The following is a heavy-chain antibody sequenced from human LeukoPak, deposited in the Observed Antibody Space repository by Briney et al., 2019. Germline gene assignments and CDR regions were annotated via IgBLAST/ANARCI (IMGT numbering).Heavy chain of an antibody. V-gene: IGHV3-33*01. CDR1: GISFSSQG. D-gene: IGHD3-22*01. CDR3: ARVRNNYDSSGFSAAEY. CDR2: IWYDGTNK. Sequence: GRSLRLSSVVSGISFSSQGMHWVRQAPGKGLEWVAVIWYDGTNKDYADSVKGRFTISRDNSKNTLFLQMTSLRAEDTAVYYCARVRNNYDSSGFSAAEYWGQGTLVTVSS. J-gene: IGHJ4*02.